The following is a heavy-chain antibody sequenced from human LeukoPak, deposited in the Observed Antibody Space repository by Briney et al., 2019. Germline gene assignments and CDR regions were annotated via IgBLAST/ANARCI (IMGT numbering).Heavy chain of an antibody. Sequence: GGSLRLSCAASGFTFSSYSMNWVRQAPGKGLEWVSYISSSSSTIYYADSAKGRFTISRDNAKNSLYLQMNSLRAEDTAVYYCASDYAFDIWGQGTMVTVSS. V-gene: IGHV3-48*01. CDR2: ISSSSSTI. CDR3: ASDYAFDI. CDR1: GFTFSSYS. J-gene: IGHJ3*02.